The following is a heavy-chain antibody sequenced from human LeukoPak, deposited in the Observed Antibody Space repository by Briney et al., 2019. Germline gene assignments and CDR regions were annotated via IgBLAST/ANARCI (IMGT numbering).Heavy chain of an antibody. Sequence: PSETLSLTCSVSGGSITGYYWSWIRQPAGKGLEWIGRIYTSGSTNYNPSLKSRVTMSFDTSKNQFSLKLSSVTAADTAVYYYARGSPTTNKGAYGWFDPWGQGTLVTVSS. CDR2: IYTSGST. CDR1: GGSITGYY. J-gene: IGHJ5*02. V-gene: IGHV4-4*07. CDR3: ARGSPTTNKGAYGWFDP. D-gene: IGHD1-14*01.